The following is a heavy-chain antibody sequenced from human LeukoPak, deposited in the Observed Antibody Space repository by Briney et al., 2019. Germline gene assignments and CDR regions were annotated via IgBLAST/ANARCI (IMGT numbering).Heavy chain of an antibody. Sequence: PGGSLRLSCAASGFTFSHYSMNWVRQAPGKGLEWVSSISSSSSYIYYADSVKGRFTISRDNAKNSLYLQMNSLRAEDTAVYYCGRDGYNQRAFDIWGQGTMVTVSS. D-gene: IGHD5-24*01. CDR1: GFTFSHYS. V-gene: IGHV3-21*01. J-gene: IGHJ3*02. CDR3: GRDGYNQRAFDI. CDR2: ISSSSSYI.